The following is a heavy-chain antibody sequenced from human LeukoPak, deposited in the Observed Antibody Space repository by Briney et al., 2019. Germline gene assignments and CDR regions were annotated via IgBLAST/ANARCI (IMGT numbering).Heavy chain of an antibody. J-gene: IGHJ4*02. CDR3: ARDGNFDY. V-gene: IGHV1-2*02. Sequence: ASVKVSCKASGYTFTDYYMNWVRQAPGQGLEWMGCISPNSGETSYAQKFQGRVTMTRDTSIRTVYLEVNSLRPDDTAVFYCARDGNFDYWGQGTLVTVSS. D-gene: IGHD1-1*01. CDR1: GYTFTDYY. CDR2: ISPNSGET.